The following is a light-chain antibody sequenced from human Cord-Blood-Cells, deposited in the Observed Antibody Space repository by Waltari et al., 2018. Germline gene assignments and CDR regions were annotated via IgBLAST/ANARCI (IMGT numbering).Light chain of an antibody. V-gene: IGKV1-8*01. CDR1: QGISSY. CDR2: AAS. Sequence: AIRMTQSPSSFSASTGDRVTITCRASQGISSYLAWYQQKPGKAPKLLIYAASTLQSGVPSRFSGSGSGTDFTLTISRLEPEDFAVYYCQQYGSSPYTFGQGTKLEIK. CDR3: QQYGSSPYT. J-gene: IGKJ2*01.